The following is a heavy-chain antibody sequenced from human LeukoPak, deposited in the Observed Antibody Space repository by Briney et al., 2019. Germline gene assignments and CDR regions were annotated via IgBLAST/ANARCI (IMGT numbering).Heavy chain of an antibody. J-gene: IGHJ4*02. CDR3: AKGYCSSTSCKESFFDY. CDR1: GFTFSSYA. Sequence: GGFLRLSCAASGFTFSSYAMNWVRQAPGKGLEWVSAISGSGGSTYYFVKGRFTISRDNSKNTLYLQMNSLRAEDTAVYYCAKGYCSSTSCKESFFDYWGQGTLVTVSS. D-gene: IGHD2-2*01. V-gene: IGHV3-23*01. CDR2: ISGSGGST.